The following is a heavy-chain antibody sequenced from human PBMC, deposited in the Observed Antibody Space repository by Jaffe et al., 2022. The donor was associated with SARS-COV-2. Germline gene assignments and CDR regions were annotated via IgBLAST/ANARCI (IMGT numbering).Heavy chain of an antibody. D-gene: IGHD3-3*01. V-gene: IGHV3-23*01. CDR1: GFTFSSYA. J-gene: IGHJ4*02. CDR3: AKDPKRSYYDPKGYFDY. Sequence: EVQLLESGGGLVQPGGSLRLSCAASGFTFSSYAMSWVRQAPGKGLEWVSAISGSGGSTYYADSVKGRFTISRDNSKNTLYLQMNSLRAEDTAVYYCAKDPKRSYYDPKGYFDYWGQGTLVTVSS. CDR2: ISGSGGST.